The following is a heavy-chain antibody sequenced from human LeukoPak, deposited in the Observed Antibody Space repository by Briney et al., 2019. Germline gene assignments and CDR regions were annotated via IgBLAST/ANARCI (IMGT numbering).Heavy chain of an antibody. Sequence: ASVKVSCKASGYTFTGYYMHWVRQAPGQGLEWMGWINPNSGGTNYAQKFQGRVTMTRDTSISTAYMELSRLRSDDTAVYYCARSLAGYYLRPLDQWGQGTLVTVSS. D-gene: IGHD3-9*01. J-gene: IGHJ4*02. CDR1: GYTFTGYY. V-gene: IGHV1-2*02. CDR2: INPNSGGT. CDR3: ARSLAGYYLRPLDQ.